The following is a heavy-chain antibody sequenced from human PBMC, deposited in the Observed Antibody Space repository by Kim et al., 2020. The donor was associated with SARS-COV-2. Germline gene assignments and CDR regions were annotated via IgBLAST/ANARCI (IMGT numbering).Heavy chain of an antibody. CDR3: ASPLYQPYMPFDY. CDR1: GFTFSSYE. J-gene: IGHJ4*02. V-gene: IGHV3-48*03. CDR2: ISSSGSTI. Sequence: GGSLRLSCAASGFTFSSYEMNWVRQAPGKGLEWVSYISSSGSTIYYADSVKGRFTISRDNAKNSLYLQMNSLRAEDTAVYYCASPLYQPYMPFDYWGQGTLVTVSS. D-gene: IGHD2-2*01.